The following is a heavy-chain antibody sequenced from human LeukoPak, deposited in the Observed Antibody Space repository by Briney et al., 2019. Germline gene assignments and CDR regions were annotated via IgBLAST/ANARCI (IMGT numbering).Heavy chain of an antibody. Sequence: ASVKVSCKASGYTFTSYDINWVRQAPGQGLEWMGWISAYNGNTNYAQKLQGRVTMTTDTSTSTAYMELRSLRSDDTAVYYCARVPYPHYDILSYFDYWGQGTLVTVSS. CDR2: ISAYNGNT. CDR1: GYTFTSYD. J-gene: IGHJ4*02. CDR3: ARVPYPHYDILSYFDY. D-gene: IGHD3-9*01. V-gene: IGHV1-18*01.